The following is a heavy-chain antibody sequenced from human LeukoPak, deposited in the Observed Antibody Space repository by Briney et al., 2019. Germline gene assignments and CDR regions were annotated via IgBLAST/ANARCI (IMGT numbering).Heavy chain of an antibody. Sequence: SQTPSLTCTVSGGSISSGGYYWSWIRQHPGKGLEWIGYIYYSGSTYYNPSLKSRVTISVDTSKNQFSLKLSSVTAADTAVYYCARGRRYYGSRSTFYFDYWGQGTLVTVSS. CDR3: ARGRRYYGSRSTFYFDY. V-gene: IGHV4-31*03. CDR1: GGSISSGGYY. J-gene: IGHJ4*02. CDR2: IYYSGST. D-gene: IGHD3-10*01.